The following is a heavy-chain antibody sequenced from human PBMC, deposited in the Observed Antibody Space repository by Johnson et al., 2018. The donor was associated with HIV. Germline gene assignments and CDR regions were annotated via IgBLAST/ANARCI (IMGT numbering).Heavy chain of an antibody. CDR2: IYRGGAT. D-gene: IGHD5-24*01. Sequence: VQLVESGGGLVQPGGSLRLSCAASGFSVSASYMSWLRQAPGKALEWVSVIYRGGATYYAASVQGRFTISRDNSKNTLYLQMNSLRAEDTAVYYCARDGQERDDAFDIWGQGTMVTVSA. CDR3: ARDGQERDDAFDI. V-gene: IGHV3-66*01. CDR1: GFSVSASY. J-gene: IGHJ3*02.